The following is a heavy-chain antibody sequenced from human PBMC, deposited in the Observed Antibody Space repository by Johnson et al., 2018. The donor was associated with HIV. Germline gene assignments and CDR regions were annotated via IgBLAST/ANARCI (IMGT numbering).Heavy chain of an antibody. V-gene: IGHV3-30*03. CDR2: ISYDGSTK. J-gene: IGHJ3*02. D-gene: IGHD5-18*01. CDR1: GFTFDDYG. CDR3: ARGQGGIQLWFDGFDI. Sequence: VQLVESGGGVVQPGRSLRLSCAASGFTFDDYGMSWVRQAPGKGLEWVAVISYDGSTKYYADSVNGRFTISRDNSKNSLYLQMNTMRAEDMAVYYCARGQGGIQLWFDGFDIWGQGTLVTVSS.